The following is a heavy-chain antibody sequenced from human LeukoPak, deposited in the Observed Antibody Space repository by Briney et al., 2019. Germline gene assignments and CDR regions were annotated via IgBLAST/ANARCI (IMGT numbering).Heavy chain of an antibody. CDR3: ARDGSIAARPGLDY. J-gene: IGHJ4*02. D-gene: IGHD6-6*01. V-gene: IGHV3-48*03. CDR2: ISSSGSTI. CDR1: GFTFSSYE. Sequence: GGSLRLSCAASGFTFSSYEMNWVRQAPGKGLEWVSYISSSGSTIYYADSVKGRFTISRDNAKNSLYLQMNSLRAEDTAVYYCARDGSIAARPGLDYWGQGTLVTVSS.